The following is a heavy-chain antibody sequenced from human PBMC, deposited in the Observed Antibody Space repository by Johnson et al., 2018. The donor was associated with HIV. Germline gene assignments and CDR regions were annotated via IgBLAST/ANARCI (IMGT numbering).Heavy chain of an antibody. CDR2: ISYDGSNK. CDR3: ASSAFDI. Sequence: QLVESGGGVVQPGRSLRLSCAASGFTFSSYAMHWVRQAPGKGPEWVAVISYDGSNKYYADSVKGRFHISRDNSKNTLYLQMNSLRAEDTAVYYCASSAFDIWGQGTMVTVSS. J-gene: IGHJ3*02. CDR1: GFTFSSYA. V-gene: IGHV3-30*04.